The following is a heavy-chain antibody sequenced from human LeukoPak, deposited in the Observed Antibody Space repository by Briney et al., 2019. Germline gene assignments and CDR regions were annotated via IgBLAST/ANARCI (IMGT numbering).Heavy chain of an antibody. CDR2: ISSCGSTI. V-gene: IGHV3-11*01. CDR1: GFTFSDYY. J-gene: IGHJ4*02. Sequence: GGSLRLSCAASGFTFSDYYMSWIRQAPGKGLEWVSYISSCGSTIYYADSVKGRFTISRDNAKNSLYLQMNSLRAEDTAVYYCAKVPYCGGDCSQIPFDYWGQGTLVTVSS. D-gene: IGHD2-21*02. CDR3: AKVPYCGGDCSQIPFDY.